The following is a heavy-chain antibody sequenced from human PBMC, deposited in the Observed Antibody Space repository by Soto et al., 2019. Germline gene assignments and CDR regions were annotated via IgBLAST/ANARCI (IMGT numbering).Heavy chain of an antibody. Sequence: EVQLVESGGGVARPGGSLRLSCAASGFTFEDHGMSWVRQAPGKGLEWLSGISWDGGTTVYADSVKGRFTVSRNNAKSSLYLQMTSLKPGDTAFYHCARRSGDQQVCDFWGQGTLVTVSS. CDR2: ISWDGGTT. CDR3: ARRSGDQQVCDF. D-gene: IGHD3-10*01. CDR1: GFTFEDHG. J-gene: IGHJ4*02. V-gene: IGHV3-20*01.